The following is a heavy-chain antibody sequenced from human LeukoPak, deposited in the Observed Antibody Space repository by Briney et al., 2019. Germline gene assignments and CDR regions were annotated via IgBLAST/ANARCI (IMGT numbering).Heavy chain of an antibody. CDR3: ARRRRWGRTSCCWFDP. V-gene: IGHV1-8*01. D-gene: IGHD2-2*01. CDR2: MNPNSGNT. J-gene: IGHJ5*02. CDR1: GYTFTSYD. Sequence: SVKVSCKASGYTFTSYDINWVRQATGQGLEWMGWMNPNSGNTGYAQKFQGRVTMTRNTSISTAYMELSSLRSEDTAVYYCARRRRWGRTSCCWFDPWGQGTLVTVSS.